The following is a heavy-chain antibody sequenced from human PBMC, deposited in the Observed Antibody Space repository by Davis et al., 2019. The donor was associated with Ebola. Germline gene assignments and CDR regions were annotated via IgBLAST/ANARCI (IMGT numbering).Heavy chain of an antibody. CDR3: ARVRHSGSGSYGY. CDR1: GYTLTELS. D-gene: IGHD3-10*01. CDR2: FDPEDGET. Sequence: AASVKVSCKVSGYTLTELSMHWVRQAPGKGLEWMGGFDPEDGETIYAQKFQGRVTMTRNTSISTAYMELTSLTSEDTAVYYCARVRHSGSGSYGYWGQGTLVTVSS. V-gene: IGHV1-24*01. J-gene: IGHJ4*02.